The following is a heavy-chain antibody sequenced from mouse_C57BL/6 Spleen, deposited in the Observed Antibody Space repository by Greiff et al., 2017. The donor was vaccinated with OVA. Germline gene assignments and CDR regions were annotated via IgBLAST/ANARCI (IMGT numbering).Heavy chain of an antibody. Sequence: EVQLQQSGPVLVKPGASVKMSCKASGYTFTDYYMNWVKQSHGKRLEWIGVINPYNGGTSYNQKFKGKATLTVDKSSSTAYMELNSLTSEDSAVYYCARGGKYDYAWYFDVGGTGTTVTVSS. J-gene: IGHJ1*03. V-gene: IGHV1-19*01. CDR1: GYTFTDYY. D-gene: IGHD2-4*01. CDR3: ARGGKYDYAWYFDV. CDR2: INPYNGGT.